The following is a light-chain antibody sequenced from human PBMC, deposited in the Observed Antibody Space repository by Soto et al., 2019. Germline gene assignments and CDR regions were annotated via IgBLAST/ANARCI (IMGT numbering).Light chain of an antibody. V-gene: IGLV1-51*01. Sequence: QSVLTQSPAVSAAPGQTVIITCSGTSSNIGKNYVSWYQQFPGKAPKLLIYDTYQRPSGIPDRVSGSKSGTSATLGITGLQTGDEADYYCATWDSSLSSYVFGTGTKLTVL. CDR1: SSNIGKNY. CDR2: DTY. J-gene: IGLJ1*01. CDR3: ATWDSSLSSYV.